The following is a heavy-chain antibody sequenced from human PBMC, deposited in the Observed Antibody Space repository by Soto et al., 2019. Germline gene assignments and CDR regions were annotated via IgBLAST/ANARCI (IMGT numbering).Heavy chain of an antibody. J-gene: IGHJ6*02. Sequence: QVQLVQSGAEVKKPGSSVKVSCKASGGTFSRYSITWVRQAPGHGLEWIGRIIPIFGIASYAQKFQGRVTITADESTSTAYMELSSLGSDDTAVYYCAREDRDRATGLVPAAIDGMDVWGQGTTVTVSS. CDR3: AREDRDRATGLVPAAIDGMDV. CDR1: GGTFSRYS. D-gene: IGHD2-2*01. CDR2: IIPIFGIA. V-gene: IGHV1-69*08.